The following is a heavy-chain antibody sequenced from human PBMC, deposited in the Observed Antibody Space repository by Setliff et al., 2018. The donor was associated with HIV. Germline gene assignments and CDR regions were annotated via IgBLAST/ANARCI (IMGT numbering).Heavy chain of an antibody. Sequence: ASVKVSCKASGYIFTNYVIHWVRQVPGQRLEWLGWINAGNGDTRYSQKFQGRIYITRDTSATTVYMELSRLRSEDTGLYYCARGGPFLPFYFNFWGQGTLVTVSS. CDR2: INAGNGDT. J-gene: IGHJ4*02. V-gene: IGHV1-3*01. CDR3: ARGGPFLPFYFNF. CDR1: GYIFTNYV. D-gene: IGHD3-16*01.